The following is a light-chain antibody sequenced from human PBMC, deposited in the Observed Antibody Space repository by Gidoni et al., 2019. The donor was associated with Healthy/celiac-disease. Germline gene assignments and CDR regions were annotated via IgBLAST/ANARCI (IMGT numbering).Light chain of an antibody. J-gene: IGLJ2*01. V-gene: IGLV3-1*01. CDR1: NLGDKY. CDR2: QDS. Sequence: SYELTQPPSVSVSPGQTASITCSGDNLGDKYACWYQQKPGQSPVLVIYQDSKRPSGIPERFSGSNSGNTATLTIGGTQAMDGADYYCQAWDSSIVVFGGGTKLTVL. CDR3: QAWDSSIVV.